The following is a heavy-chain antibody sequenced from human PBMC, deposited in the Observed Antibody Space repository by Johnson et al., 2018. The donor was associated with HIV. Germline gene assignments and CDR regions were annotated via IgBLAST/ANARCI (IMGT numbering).Heavy chain of an antibody. CDR2: IKQDGSAK. CDR3: ARSGGYPNAFDM. J-gene: IGHJ3*02. D-gene: IGHD6-13*01. Sequence: VQLVESGGGLVKPGGSLRLSCAASGFTFSDYYMSWVRQAPGKGLEWVANIKQDGSAKYYADSVKGRFTISRDNSKNTLYLQMNSLRAEDTAVYYCARSGGYPNAFDMWGQGTLVTVSS. CDR1: GFTFSDYY. V-gene: IGHV3-7*02.